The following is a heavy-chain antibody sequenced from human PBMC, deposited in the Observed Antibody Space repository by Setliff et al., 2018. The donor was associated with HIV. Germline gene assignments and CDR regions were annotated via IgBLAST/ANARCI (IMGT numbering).Heavy chain of an antibody. Sequence: VASVKVSCKASRSTFNSHTINWVRQAPGQGLDWMGRIIPILGVANYAQRFQGRVTITADKSTSTAYMELTSLRFDDTAMYYCVRGVQSPPHYSYYYVDVWGEGTMVTVSS. CDR1: RSTFNSHT. CDR2: IIPILGVA. CDR3: VRGVQSPPHYSYYYVDV. V-gene: IGHV1-69*02. J-gene: IGHJ6*03. D-gene: IGHD3-3*01.